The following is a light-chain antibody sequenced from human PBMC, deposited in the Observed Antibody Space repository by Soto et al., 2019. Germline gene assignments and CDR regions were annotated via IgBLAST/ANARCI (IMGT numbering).Light chain of an antibody. CDR3: QQYSSVWS. Sequence: EIVLTQSPGTLSLSPGERVTLSCRASKSFSSNYLAWYQQKPGQAPRILIYGATTRATGIPGRFSGSESGTDFIFTISRLEPEDSAVYYCQQYSSVWSFGQGTKVDIK. CDR1: KSFSSNY. V-gene: IGKV3-20*01. J-gene: IGKJ1*01. CDR2: GAT.